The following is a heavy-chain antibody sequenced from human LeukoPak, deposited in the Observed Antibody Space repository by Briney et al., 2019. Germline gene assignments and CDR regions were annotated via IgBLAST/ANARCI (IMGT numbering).Heavy chain of an antibody. CDR3: ATDYGDYEPIDY. J-gene: IGHJ4*02. Sequence: PGGFLRLSCTASGVTLSNYAMHWVRRPPGRGLEWVAVISFDGTNKYYGDSVEGRFSVSRDNSKNTLYLQMNSLRPDDTAMYYCATDYGDYEPIDYWGQGTLVTVSS. D-gene: IGHD4-17*01. CDR1: GVTLSNYA. V-gene: IGHV3-30*04. CDR2: ISFDGTNK.